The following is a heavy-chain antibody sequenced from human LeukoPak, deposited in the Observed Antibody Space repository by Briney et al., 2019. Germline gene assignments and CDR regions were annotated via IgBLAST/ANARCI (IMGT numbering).Heavy chain of an antibody. CDR3: ATLLATNNWSYY. CDR1: GYTLTELS. Sequence: ASVKVSCKVSGYTLTELSMHWVRQAPGKGLEWMGGFDPEDGETIYAQKFQGRVTMTEDTSTDTAYMELSSLRSEDTAVYYCATLLATNNWSYYWGQGTLVTVSS. D-gene: IGHD1-20*01. CDR2: FDPEDGET. J-gene: IGHJ4*02. V-gene: IGHV1-24*01.